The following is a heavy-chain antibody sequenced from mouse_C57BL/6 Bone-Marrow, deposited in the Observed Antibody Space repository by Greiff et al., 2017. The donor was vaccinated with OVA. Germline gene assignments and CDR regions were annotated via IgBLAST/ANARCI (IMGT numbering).Heavy chain of an antibody. CDR3: ARREELLYYAMDY. D-gene: IGHD2-1*01. CDR1: GFSLSTSGMG. J-gene: IGHJ4*01. CDR2: IYWDDDK. V-gene: IGHV8-12*01. Sequence: QVTLKVSGPGILQSSQTLSLTCSFSGFSLSTSGMGVSWIRQPSGKGLEWLAHIYWDDDKRYNTSMKRRLTISKDTSRNQVILKINSVDTADTATYNCARREELLYYAMDYWGQGTSVTVSA.